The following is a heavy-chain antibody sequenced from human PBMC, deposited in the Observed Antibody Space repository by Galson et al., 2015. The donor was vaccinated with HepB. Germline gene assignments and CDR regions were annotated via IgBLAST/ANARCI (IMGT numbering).Heavy chain of an antibody. Sequence: SLRLSCAASGFTFSDYYMSWIRQAPGKGLEWVSYISSSSSYTNYADSVKGRFTISRDNTKNSLYLQMNSLRAEDTAVYYCARETYSGYGPRYFDYWGQGTLVTVSS. J-gene: IGHJ4*02. CDR1: GFTFSDYY. D-gene: IGHD5-12*01. CDR2: ISSSSSYT. V-gene: IGHV3-11*06. CDR3: ARETYSGYGPRYFDY.